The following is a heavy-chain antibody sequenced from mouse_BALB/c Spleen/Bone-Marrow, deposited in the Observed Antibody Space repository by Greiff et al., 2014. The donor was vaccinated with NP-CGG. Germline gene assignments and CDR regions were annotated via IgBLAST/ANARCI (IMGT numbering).Heavy chain of an antibody. CDR3: APLSRYFDV. CDR1: GYSFTSYY. CDR2: IDPFNGGT. D-gene: IGHD6-2*01. V-gene: IGHV1S135*01. Sequence: LVESGPELMKPGASVKISCKASGYSFTSYYMHWVKQSHGKSLEWIGYIDPFNGGTSYNQKFKGKATLTVDKSSSTAYMHLSSLTSEDSAVYYCAPLSRYFDVWGAGTTATVSS. J-gene: IGHJ1*01.